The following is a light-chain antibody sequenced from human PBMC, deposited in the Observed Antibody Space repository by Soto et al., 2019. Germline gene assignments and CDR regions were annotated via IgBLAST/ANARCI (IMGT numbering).Light chain of an antibody. J-gene: IGLJ1*01. CDR2: LNSDGSH. V-gene: IGLV4-69*01. Sequence: QLVLTQSPSASASLGASVKLTCTLSSGHSSYAIAWHQQQPEKGPRYLMKLNSDGSHSKGDGIPDRFSGSSSGAERYLTISSLQSEDEADYYCSSYTGSSTLVFGTGTKLTVL. CDR3: SSYTGSSTLV. CDR1: SGHSSYA.